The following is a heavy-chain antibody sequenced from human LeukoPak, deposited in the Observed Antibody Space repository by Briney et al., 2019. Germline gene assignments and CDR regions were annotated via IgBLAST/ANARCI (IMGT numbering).Heavy chain of an antibody. J-gene: IGHJ6*02. CDR3: ARGFCEFWSAYYSSVNYGMDV. Sequence: GGSLRLSCAASGFTFSSYWMHWVRQAPGKGLEWVAVILSDGSNKYHADSVKERFTISRDNSKNTLYLQMNSLRADDTAVYYCARGFCEFWSAYYSSVNYGMDVWGQGTTVTVSS. CDR2: ILSDGSNK. CDR1: GFTFSSYW. D-gene: IGHD3-3*01. V-gene: IGHV3-30*03.